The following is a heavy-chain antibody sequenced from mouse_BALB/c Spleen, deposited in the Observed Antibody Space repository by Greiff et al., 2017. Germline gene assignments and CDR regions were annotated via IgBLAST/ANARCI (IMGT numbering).Heavy chain of an antibody. CDR1: GFTFSSYA. J-gene: IGHJ4*01. CDR2: ISSGGSYT. CDR3: ARQGDYYAMDY. Sequence: VMLVESGGGLVKPGGSLKLSCAASGFTFSSYAMSWVRQTPEKRLEWVATISSGGSYTYYPDSVKGRFTISRDNAKNTLYLQMSSLRSEDTAMYDCARQGDYYAMDYWGQGTSVTVSS. V-gene: IGHV5-9-3*01.